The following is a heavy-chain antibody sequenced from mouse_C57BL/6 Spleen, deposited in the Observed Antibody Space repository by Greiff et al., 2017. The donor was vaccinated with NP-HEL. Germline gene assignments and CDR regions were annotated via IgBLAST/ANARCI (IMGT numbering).Heavy chain of an antibody. CDR3: ARSIYDGYYDAMDY. CDR2: IYPRSGNT. CDR1: GYTFTSYG. V-gene: IGHV1-81*01. Sequence: VQGVESGPELVKPGASVKISCKASGYTFTSYGISWVKQRTGQGLEWIGEIYPRSGNTYYNEKFKGKATLTADKSSSTAYMELRSLTSEDSAVYFCARSIYDGYYDAMDYWGQGTSVTVSS. J-gene: IGHJ4*01. D-gene: IGHD2-3*01.